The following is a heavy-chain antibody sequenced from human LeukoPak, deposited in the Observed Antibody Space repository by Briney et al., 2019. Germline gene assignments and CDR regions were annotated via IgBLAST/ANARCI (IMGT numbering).Heavy chain of an antibody. D-gene: IGHD1-1*01. CDR1: GFTFGDYA. J-gene: IGHJ4*02. CDR2: IRSKAYGETA. CDR3: TRDRGAYNLYDY. V-gene: IGHV3-49*03. Sequence: GGSLRLSCTASGFTFGDYAMSWIRQAPGKGLEWVGFIRSKAYGETADYAASVKGRSTISRDDSKAIAYLQMNSLKTEDTAVYHCTRDRGAYNLYDYWGQGTLVTVSS.